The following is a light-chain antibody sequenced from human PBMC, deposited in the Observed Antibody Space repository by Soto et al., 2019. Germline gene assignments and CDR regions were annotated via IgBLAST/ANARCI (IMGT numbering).Light chain of an antibody. V-gene: IGLV2-8*01. Sequence: QSVLTQPPSASGSPGQSVTISYTGTSSEVGGYNYVSWYQQHPGKAPKLMIYEVSKRPSGVPDRFSGSKSGNTASLTVSGLQAQDEADYYCSSYAGSNNFDVVFGGGTKLTVL. CDR2: EVS. J-gene: IGLJ2*01. CDR3: SSYAGSNNFDVV. CDR1: SSEVGGYNY.